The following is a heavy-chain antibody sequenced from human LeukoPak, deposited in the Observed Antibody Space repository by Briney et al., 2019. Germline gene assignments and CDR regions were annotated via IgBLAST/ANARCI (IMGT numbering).Heavy chain of an antibody. CDR2: IIPIFGTA. J-gene: IGHJ1*01. CDR1: GGTFSSYA. D-gene: IGHD2-2*01. CDR3: AREGYCSSTSCYRAEYFQH. V-gene: IGHV1-69*13. Sequence: SVKVSCKASGGTFSSYAISWVRQAPGQGLEWMGGIIPIFGTANYAQKFQGRVTITADESTSTAYMELSSLRSEDTAVYYCAREGYCSSTSCYRAEYFQHWGQGTLVTVSS.